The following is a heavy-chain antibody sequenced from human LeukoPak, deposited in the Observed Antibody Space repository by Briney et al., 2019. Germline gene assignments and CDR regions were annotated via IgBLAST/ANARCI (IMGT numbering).Heavy chain of an antibody. CDR1: GFTFSSYS. J-gene: IGHJ4*02. V-gene: IGHV3-21*01. CDR3: ARDRGRDSSVGLSSDY. CDR2: ISSSSSYI. D-gene: IGHD3-22*01. Sequence: GGSLRLSCAASGFTFSSYSMNWVRQAPGKGLEWVSSISSSSSYIYYADSVKGRFTISRDNAKNSLYLQMNSLRAEDTAVYYCARDRGRDSSVGLSSDYWGQGTLVTVSS.